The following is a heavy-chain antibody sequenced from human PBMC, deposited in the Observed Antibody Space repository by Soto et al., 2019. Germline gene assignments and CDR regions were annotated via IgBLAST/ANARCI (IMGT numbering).Heavy chain of an antibody. Sequence: SETLPLTCTVSGGSISSYYWSWIRQPPGKGLEWIGYIYYSGSTNYNPSLKSRVTISVDTSKNQFSLKLSSVTAADTAVYYCARHAQGIVVVVASRGAFDIWGQGTMVTVPS. V-gene: IGHV4-59*08. CDR1: GGSISSYY. CDR2: IYYSGST. D-gene: IGHD2-15*01. J-gene: IGHJ3*02. CDR3: ARHAQGIVVVVASRGAFDI.